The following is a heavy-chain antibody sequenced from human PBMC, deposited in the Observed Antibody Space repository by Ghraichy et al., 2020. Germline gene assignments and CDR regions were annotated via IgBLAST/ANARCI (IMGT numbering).Heavy chain of an antibody. J-gene: IGHJ2*01. V-gene: IGHV3-23*01. CDR3: AKVNCSGGSCYAHWYFDL. CDR2: ISGSGGST. Sequence: GSLRLSCAASGFTFSSYAMSWVRQAPGKGLEWVSAISGSGGSTYYADSVKGRFTISRDNSKNTLYLQMNSLRAEDTAVYYCAKVNCSGGSCYAHWYFDLWGRGTLVTVSS. D-gene: IGHD2-15*01. CDR1: GFTFSSYA.